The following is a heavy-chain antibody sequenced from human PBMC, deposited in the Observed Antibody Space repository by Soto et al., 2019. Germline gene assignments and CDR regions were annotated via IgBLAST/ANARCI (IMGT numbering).Heavy chain of an antibody. CDR3: ASDYYDGSGYSGGFDY. V-gene: IGHV3-30-3*01. J-gene: IGHJ4*02. CDR1: GFTFSSYW. Sequence: HPGGSLRLSCAASGFTFSSYWMSWVRQAPGKGLEWVAVVSHDGGNKYYADSVKARFSISRDTSKSTVFLQMDSLRPEDTAVYYCASDYYDGSGYSGGFDYWGQGTLVTVSS. CDR2: VSHDGGNK. D-gene: IGHD3-22*01.